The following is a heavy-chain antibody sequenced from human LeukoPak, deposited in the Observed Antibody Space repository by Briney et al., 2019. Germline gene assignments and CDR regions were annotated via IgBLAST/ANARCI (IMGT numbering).Heavy chain of an antibody. CDR3: AKGSRSSRPYYFDF. CDR1: GFTFSNYA. J-gene: IGHJ4*02. CDR2: ITDSGGDT. D-gene: IGHD6-6*01. V-gene: IGHV3-23*01. Sequence: PGGSLRLSCAASGFTFSNYAMSWVRQTPEKGLEWVSAITDSGGDTYHADSVEGRFSISRDNSKNILYMEMNSLRVEDKAMHYCAKGSRSSRPYYFDFWGQGTLVTVSS.